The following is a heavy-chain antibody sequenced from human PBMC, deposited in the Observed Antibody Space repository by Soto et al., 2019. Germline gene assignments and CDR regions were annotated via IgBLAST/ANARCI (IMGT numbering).Heavy chain of an antibody. D-gene: IGHD3-10*01. CDR2: ISYDGSNK. V-gene: IGHV3-30*18. CDR3: AKDSYYYGSGSCDFDY. J-gene: IGHJ4*02. CDR1: GFTFSSYG. Sequence: GGSLRLSCAASGFTFSSYGMHWVRQAPGKGLEWVAVISYDGSNKYYADSVKGRFTISRDNSKNTLYLQMNSLRAEDTAVYYCAKDSYYYGSGSCDFDYWGQGTLVTVSS.